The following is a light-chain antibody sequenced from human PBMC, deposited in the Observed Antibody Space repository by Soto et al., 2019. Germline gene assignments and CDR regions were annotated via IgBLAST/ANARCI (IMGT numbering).Light chain of an antibody. Sequence: QLVLTQPPSASATPGQEVTISCSGSYSNVGDNYVYWYQQVPGTAPKLLIYRNNLRPSGVPDRYSASKSGSSASLAISGLRSEDEADYYCAAWDDNLRGWMFGGGTKVTVL. CDR2: RNN. J-gene: IGLJ3*02. CDR1: YSNVGDNY. CDR3: AAWDDNLRGWM. V-gene: IGLV1-47*01.